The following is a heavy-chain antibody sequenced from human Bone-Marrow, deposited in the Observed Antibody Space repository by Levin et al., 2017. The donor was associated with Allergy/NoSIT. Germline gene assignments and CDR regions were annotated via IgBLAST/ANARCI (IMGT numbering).Heavy chain of an antibody. D-gene: IGHD3-22*01. Sequence: GGSLRLSCAASGFTFSSYSMNWVRQAPGKGLEWVSSISASSTYIYYADSVKGRFTISRDNAQNSLYLQMNSLRAEDTAVYYCARAQDYYDSSGYYDLFYFDSWGQGTLVTVSS. CDR2: ISASSTYI. V-gene: IGHV3-21*01. J-gene: IGHJ4*02. CDR1: GFTFSSYS. CDR3: ARAQDYYDSSGYYDLFYFDS.